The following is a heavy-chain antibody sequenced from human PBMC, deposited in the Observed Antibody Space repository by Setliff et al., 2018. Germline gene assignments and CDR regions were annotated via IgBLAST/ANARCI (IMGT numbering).Heavy chain of an antibody. J-gene: IGHJ2*01. D-gene: IGHD3-10*01. CDR1: GGTFSSYA. CDR3: ARKGYYGSGSYYTNNWYFDL. Sequence: ASVKVSCKASGGTFSSYAISWVRQAPGQGLEWMGGIIPIFGTANYAQKFQGRVTITADESTSTAYMELSSLRSEDTAVYYCARKGYYGSGSYYTNNWYFDLWGRGTLVTVSS. CDR2: IIPIFGTA. V-gene: IGHV1-69*13.